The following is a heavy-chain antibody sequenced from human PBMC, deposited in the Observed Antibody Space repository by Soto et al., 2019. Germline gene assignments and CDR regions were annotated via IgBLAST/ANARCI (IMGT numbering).Heavy chain of an antibody. CDR3: VVYGSGSDMGD. CDR2: INHSGST. Sequence: SETLSLTCAVYGWSFSGYYWSWIRQPPGKGLEWIGEINHSGSTNYNPSLKSRVTISVDTSKNQFSLKLSSVTAADTAVYYCVVYGSGSDMGDWGQGTLVSVVS. J-gene: IGHJ4*02. D-gene: IGHD3-10*01. V-gene: IGHV4-34*01. CDR1: GWSFSGYY.